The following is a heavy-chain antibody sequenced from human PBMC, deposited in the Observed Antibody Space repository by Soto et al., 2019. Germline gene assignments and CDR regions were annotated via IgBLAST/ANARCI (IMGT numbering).Heavy chain of an antibody. CDR1: GFTFSSYA. CDR3: AKDYVVYDHDYGDYAWYYFDY. D-gene: IGHD4-17*01. J-gene: IGHJ4*02. V-gene: IGHV3-23*01. CDR2: ISGSGGST. Sequence: PGGSLRLSCAASGFTFSSYAMSWVRQAPGKGLEWVSAISGSGGSTYYADSVKGRFTISRDNSKNTLYLQMNSLRAEDTAVYYCAKDYVVYDHDYGDYAWYYFDYWGQGTLVTVSS.